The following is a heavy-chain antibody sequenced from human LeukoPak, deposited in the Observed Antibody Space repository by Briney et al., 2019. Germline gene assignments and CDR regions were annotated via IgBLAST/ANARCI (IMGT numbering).Heavy chain of an antibody. CDR3: AKEYDLWHEQGNWFKT. CDR2: IYPGDSDT. V-gene: IGHV5-51*01. Sequence: GESLQISCKGSGYSFTSYWIGWVRQMPGKGLEWMGIIYPGDSDTRYSPSFQGQVTISADKSISTAYLHLNSLRAEDTAIYYCAKEYDLWHEQGNWFKTWGQGVLVTVSS. J-gene: IGHJ5*02. D-gene: IGHD3-3*01. CDR1: GYSFTSYW.